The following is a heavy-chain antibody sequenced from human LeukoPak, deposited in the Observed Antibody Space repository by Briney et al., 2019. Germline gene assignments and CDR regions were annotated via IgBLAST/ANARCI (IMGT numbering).Heavy chain of an antibody. J-gene: IGHJ4*02. V-gene: IGHV3-23*01. CDR3: ATYRQVLLPFES. CDR1: GFTFDDYA. CDR2: IFPSGGEI. D-gene: IGHD2-8*02. Sequence: GGSLRLSCAASGFTFDDYAMHWVRQAPGKGLEWVSGIFPSGGEIHYADSVRGRFTISRDNSKSTLSLQMNSLRAEDTAIYYCATYRQVLLPFESWGQGTLVTVSS.